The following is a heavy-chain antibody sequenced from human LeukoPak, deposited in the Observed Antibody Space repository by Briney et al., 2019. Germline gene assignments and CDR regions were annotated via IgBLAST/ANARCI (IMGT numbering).Heavy chain of an antibody. V-gene: IGHV1-18*01. J-gene: IGHJ6*03. CDR3: ARGGDSSGWSYYYYYMDV. CDR2: ISAYNGNT. D-gene: IGHD6-19*01. Sequence: PGASVKVSCKASGYTFTSYGTSWVRQAPGQGLEWMGWISAYNGNTNYAQKLQGRVTMTTDTSTSTAYMELRSLRSDDTAVYYCARGGDSSGWSYYYYYMDVWGKGTTVTVSS. CDR1: GYTFTSYG.